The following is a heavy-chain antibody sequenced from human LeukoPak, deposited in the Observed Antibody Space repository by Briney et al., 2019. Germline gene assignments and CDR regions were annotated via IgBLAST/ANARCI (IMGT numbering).Heavy chain of an antibody. V-gene: IGHV4-39*01. CDR2: IYYSGST. Sequence: PSETLSLTCTVSGGSISSSSYYWGWIRQPPGTGLEWIGSIYYSGSTYYNPSLKSRVTISVDTSKNQFSLKLSSVTAADTAVYYCARHKSSAYSSSWYVGYWGQGTLVTVSS. CDR3: ARHKSSAYSSSWYVGY. D-gene: IGHD6-13*01. J-gene: IGHJ4*02. CDR1: GGSISSSSYY.